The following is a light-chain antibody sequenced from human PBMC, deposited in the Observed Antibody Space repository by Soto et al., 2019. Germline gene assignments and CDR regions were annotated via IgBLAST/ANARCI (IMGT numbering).Light chain of an antibody. Sequence: QSALTQPPSASGSPGQSVTISCTGTSSDVGAYNYVSLYQQHAGKAPKLVIYEVTKRPSGVPDRFSGSKSANTASLTVSGLQAEDEADYYCSSFASGNTWVFGGGTKVTVL. CDR3: SSFASGNTWV. CDR2: EVT. V-gene: IGLV2-8*01. J-gene: IGLJ3*02. CDR1: SSDVGAYNY.